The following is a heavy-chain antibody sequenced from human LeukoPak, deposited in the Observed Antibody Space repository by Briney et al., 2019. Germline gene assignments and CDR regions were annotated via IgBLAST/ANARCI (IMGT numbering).Heavy chain of an antibody. CDR2: IYSGGST. D-gene: IGHD3-22*01. CDR1: GFTVSSNY. CDR3: ARCYEHYDSSGAPFDS. Sequence: GGSLRLSCAASGFTVSSNYMSWVRQAPGKGLEWVSVIYSGGSTYYADSVKGRFTISRDNSKNTLYLQMNSLRAEDTAVYYCARCYEHYDSSGAPFDSWGQGTLVTVSS. J-gene: IGHJ5*01. V-gene: IGHV3-53*01.